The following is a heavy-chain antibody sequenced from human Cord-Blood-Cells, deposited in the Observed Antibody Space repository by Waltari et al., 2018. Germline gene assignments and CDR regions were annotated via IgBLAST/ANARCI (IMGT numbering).Heavy chain of an antibody. CDR2: SYPGDSVT. V-gene: IGHV5-51*01. D-gene: IGHD6-13*01. CDR3: ARRDGYSSSWYWFDP. CDR1: GYRCTSYW. J-gene: IGHJ5*02. Sequence: LQLGQSGAGVKKPGEYLKLTCRGSGYRCTSYWIGWVRQMAGKGLEWRGISYPGDSVTRYSPSFQGKVTTSADKSISTAYLQWSSLKASDTAMYYCARRDGYSSSWYWFDPWGQGTLVTVSS.